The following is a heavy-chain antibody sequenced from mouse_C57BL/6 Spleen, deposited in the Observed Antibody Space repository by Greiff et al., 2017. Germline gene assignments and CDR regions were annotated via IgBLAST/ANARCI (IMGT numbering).Heavy chain of an antibody. D-gene: IGHD2-4*01. Sequence: QVQLQQPGTELVKPGASLKLSCKASGYTFTSYWMHWVKQRPGQGLEWIGNINPSNGGTNYNEKFKSKATLTVDKSSSTAYMQVSSLTSEDSAVYYCARGEDDYDDGAWFADWGQGTLVTVSA. CDR2: INPSNGGT. J-gene: IGHJ3*01. V-gene: IGHV1-53*01. CDR3: ARGEDDYDDGAWFAD. CDR1: GYTFTSYW.